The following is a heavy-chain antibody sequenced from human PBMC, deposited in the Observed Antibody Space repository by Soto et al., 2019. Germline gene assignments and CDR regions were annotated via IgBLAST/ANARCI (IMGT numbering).Heavy chain of an antibody. D-gene: IGHD2-15*01. CDR2: IYPGDSDT. Sequence: GESLKISCKGSGYSFTSYWIGWVRQMPGKGLEWMGIIYPGDSDTRYSPSFQGQVTISADKSISTAYLQWSSLKASDTAMYYCARQGVVAATKDLCAFDIWGQGTMVTVSS. CDR3: ARQGVVAATKDLCAFDI. V-gene: IGHV5-51*01. J-gene: IGHJ3*02. CDR1: GYSFTSYW.